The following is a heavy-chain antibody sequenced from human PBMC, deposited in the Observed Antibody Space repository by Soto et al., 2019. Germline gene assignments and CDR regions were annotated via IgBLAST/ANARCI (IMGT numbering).Heavy chain of an antibody. CDR1: GGTFSSYT. V-gene: IGHV1-69*02. Sequence: QVQLVQSGAEVKKPGSSVKVSCKASGGTFSSYTISWVRQAPGQGLEWMGRIIPILGIANYAQKFQGRVTITADKSTRTAYMELSSLRSEDTAVYYCAEKGSGSYYDSYGMDVWGQGTTVTVSS. D-gene: IGHD3-10*01. J-gene: IGHJ6*02. CDR3: AEKGSGSYYDSYGMDV. CDR2: IIPILGIA.